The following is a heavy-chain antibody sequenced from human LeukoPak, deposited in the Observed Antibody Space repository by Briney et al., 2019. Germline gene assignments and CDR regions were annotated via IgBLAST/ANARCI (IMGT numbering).Heavy chain of an antibody. CDR2: IYYSGST. D-gene: IGHD2-2*01. Sequence: SETLSLTCTVSGGSMSSNTYYWGWIRQPPGKGLEWIGTIYYSGSTYYNPSLKSRVTISADTSKNQFSLRLSSVTAADTAVYYCARMTHTSLPAASENAEYWGQGTLVTVSS. V-gene: IGHV4-39*01. J-gene: IGHJ4*02. CDR3: ARMTHTSLPAASENAEY. CDR1: GGSMSSNTYY.